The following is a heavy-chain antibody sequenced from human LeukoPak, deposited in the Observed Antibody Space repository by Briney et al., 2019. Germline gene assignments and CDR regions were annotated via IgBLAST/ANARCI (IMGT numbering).Heavy chain of an antibody. D-gene: IGHD3-22*01. Sequence: SETLSLTCSVSGGSISSHYWSWIRQPPGKGLEWIGYIYSSGSTNYNPSLRGRVSISVDTAKKQFSLRLSSVTAADTAVYYCARDATYYSDSSGYYPSSGTDYWGQGTLVTVSS. CDR3: ARDATYYSDSSGYYPSSGTDY. CDR1: GGSISSHY. J-gene: IGHJ4*02. V-gene: IGHV4-59*11. CDR2: IYSSGST.